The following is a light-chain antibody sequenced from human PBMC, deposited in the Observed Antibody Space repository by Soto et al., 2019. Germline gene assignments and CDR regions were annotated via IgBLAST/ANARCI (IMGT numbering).Light chain of an antibody. CDR2: GAS. V-gene: IGKV3-15*01. J-gene: IGKJ1*01. CDR3: QQYNGWWT. Sequence: DIVVTQSPATLSVSPGERATLSCRSSQSVSSNLACYQQKPGQAPRLLIYGASTRATSAPGSFSGSGSGTEFTLTIGSLQADDFAGYYCQQYNGWWTFGQGTKVDIK. CDR1: QSVSSN.